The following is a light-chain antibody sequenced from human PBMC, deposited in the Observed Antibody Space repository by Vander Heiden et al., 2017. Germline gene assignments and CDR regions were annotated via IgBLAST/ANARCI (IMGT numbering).Light chain of an antibody. CDR1: SSNLRAPDD. CDR2: DKN. CDR3: QSEESSQSGLV. V-gene: IGLV1-40*01. J-gene: IGLJ1*01. Sequence: SVLPPPPSFSRAPGQPFPISCTGVSSNLRAPDDVYWYQQLTGAAPKLLISDKNDRRSGVPDGFSGSKSGTSAAMATTRLQAEDEADYYCQSEESSQSGLVFGTGTKVTVL.